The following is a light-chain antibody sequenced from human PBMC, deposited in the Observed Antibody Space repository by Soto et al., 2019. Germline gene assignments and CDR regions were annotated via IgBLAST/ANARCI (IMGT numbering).Light chain of an antibody. CDR1: QTISSW. CDR3: QQYNSYSPWT. CDR2: DAS. J-gene: IGKJ1*01. V-gene: IGKV1-5*01. Sequence: DIQMTQSPSTLSASVGDRVTLACRASQTISSWVAWYQQKPGKAPKLLIYDASSLESGVPSRFSGSGSGTEFTLTISSLQTDDFANYYCQQYNSYSPWTFGQGTKVDIK.